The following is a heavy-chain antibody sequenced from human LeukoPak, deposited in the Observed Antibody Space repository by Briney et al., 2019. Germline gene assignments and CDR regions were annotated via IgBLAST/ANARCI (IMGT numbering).Heavy chain of an antibody. D-gene: IGHD2-2*01. CDR2: INHSGST. CDR3: ARIRGIVVVPAAPKANWFDP. Sequence: SETLSLTCAVYGGSFSGYYWSWIRQPPGKGLEWIGEINHSGSTNYNPFLKSRVTISVDTSKNQFSLKLSSVTAADTAVYYCARIRGIVVVPAAPKANWFDPWGQGTLVTVSS. J-gene: IGHJ5*02. V-gene: IGHV4-34*01. CDR1: GGSFSGYY.